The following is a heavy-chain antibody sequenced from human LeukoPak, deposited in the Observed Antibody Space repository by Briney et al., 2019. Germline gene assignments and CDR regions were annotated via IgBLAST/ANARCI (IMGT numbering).Heavy chain of an antibody. CDR1: GYTFTSYA. J-gene: IGHJ4*02. Sequence: ASVKVSRKASGYTFTSYAMHWVRQAPGQRLEWMGWINAGNGNTKYSQKFQGRVTITRDTSASTAYMELSSLRSEDTAVYYCASPSSGWDDFDYWGQGTLVTVSS. CDR2: INAGNGNT. D-gene: IGHD6-19*01. CDR3: ASPSSGWDDFDY. V-gene: IGHV1-3*01.